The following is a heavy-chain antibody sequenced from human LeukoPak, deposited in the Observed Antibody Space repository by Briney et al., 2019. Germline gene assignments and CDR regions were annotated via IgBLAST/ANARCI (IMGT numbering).Heavy chain of an antibody. CDR3: ARGPGIAVAGMDY. Sequence: PGGSLRLSCAASGFTFSSYWMHWVRHAPGKGLVWVSRINSDGSSTSYADSVKGRFTISRDNAKNTLYLHMNSLRAEDTAVYYCARGPGIAVAGMDYWGQGTLVTVSS. CDR1: GFTFSSYW. J-gene: IGHJ4*02. CDR2: INSDGSST. V-gene: IGHV3-74*01. D-gene: IGHD6-19*01.